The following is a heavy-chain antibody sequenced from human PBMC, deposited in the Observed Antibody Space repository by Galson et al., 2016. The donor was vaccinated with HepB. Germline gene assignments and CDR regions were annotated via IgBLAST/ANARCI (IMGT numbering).Heavy chain of an antibody. J-gene: IGHJ6*02. D-gene: IGHD1-7*01. CDR2: ITGTGGGT. V-gene: IGHV3-23*01. CDR3: AKDNTGSTVGWSDGMDV. Sequence: SLRLSCAASGFSFSTFAMSWVRQAPGKGLEWISGITGTGGGTYYADSVKGRFTISRDTSKNTLFLQLSSLRVEDTAVYYCAKDNTGSTVGWSDGMDVWGQGTRVTVSS. CDR1: GFSFSTFA.